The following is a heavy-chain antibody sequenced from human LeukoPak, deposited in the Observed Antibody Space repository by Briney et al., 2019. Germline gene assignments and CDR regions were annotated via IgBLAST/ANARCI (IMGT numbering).Heavy chain of an antibody. CDR3: ARVTGCGGDCYLVDY. Sequence: SETLSLTCAVYGGSFSGYYWSWIRQPPGKGLEWIGEINHSGSTNYNPSLKSRVTISVDTSKNQFSLKLSSVTAADTAVYYCARVTGCGGDCYLVDYWGQGTLVTVSP. CDR2: INHSGST. J-gene: IGHJ4*02. V-gene: IGHV4-34*01. D-gene: IGHD2-21*02. CDR1: GGSFSGYY.